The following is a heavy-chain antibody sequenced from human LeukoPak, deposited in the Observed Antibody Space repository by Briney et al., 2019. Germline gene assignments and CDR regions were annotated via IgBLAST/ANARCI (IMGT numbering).Heavy chain of an antibody. V-gene: IGHV3-7*01. J-gene: IGHJ3*02. CDR1: GFTFNSYW. CDR2: IKQDGSEK. CDR3: ARPQEMAFDAFDI. Sequence: GGSLRLSCAASGFTFNSYWMSWVRQAPGKGLEWVANIKQDGSEKYYVDSVKGRFTISRDNAKNSLYLQMNSLRAEDTAVYYCARPQEMAFDAFDIWGQGTMVTVSS.